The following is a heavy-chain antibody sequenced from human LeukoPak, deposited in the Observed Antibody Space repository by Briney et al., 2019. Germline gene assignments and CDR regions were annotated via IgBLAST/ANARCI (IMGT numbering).Heavy chain of an antibody. J-gene: IGHJ5*02. D-gene: IGHD3-9*01. CDR2: IIPILGIA. V-gene: IGHV1-69*04. Sequence: SVKVSCKASGGTFSSYAISWVRQAPGQGLEWMGRIIPILGIANYAQKFQGRVTITADKSTGTAYMELSSLRSEDTAVYYCARVPETAYYDILTGPWGQGTLVTVSS. CDR1: GGTFSSYA. CDR3: ARVPETAYYDILTGP.